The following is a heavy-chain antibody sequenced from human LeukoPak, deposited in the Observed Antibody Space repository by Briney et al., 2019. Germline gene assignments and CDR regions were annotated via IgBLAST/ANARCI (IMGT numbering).Heavy chain of an antibody. V-gene: IGHV1-2*02. D-gene: IGHD5-12*01. Sequence: ASVKVSCKASGYTFTGYYMHWVRQAPGQGLEWMGWINPNSGGTNYAQKFQGRVTMTRDTSINTAYMELSRLRSDDTAVYYCARDIVATKFRRYCFDYWGQGTLVTVSS. CDR2: INPNSGGT. J-gene: IGHJ4*02. CDR1: GYTFTGYY. CDR3: ARDIVATKFRRYCFDY.